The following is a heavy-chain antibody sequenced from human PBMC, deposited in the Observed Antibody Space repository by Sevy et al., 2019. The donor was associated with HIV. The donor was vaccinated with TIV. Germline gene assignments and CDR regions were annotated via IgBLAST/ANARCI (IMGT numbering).Heavy chain of an antibody. CDR3: AREGCTKPHDY. D-gene: IGHD2-8*01. CDR2: FSFGCGEV. V-gene: IGHV3-23*01. CDR1: GFTFSKYS. J-gene: IGHJ4*02. Sequence: GGSLRLSCAASGFTFSKYSMSWVRQPPGKGLGWVSTFSFGCGEVNYADSVKGRFTISRDNSKGSVYLQMNNLRPEDTAVYYCAREGCTKPHDYWGQGTLVTVSS.